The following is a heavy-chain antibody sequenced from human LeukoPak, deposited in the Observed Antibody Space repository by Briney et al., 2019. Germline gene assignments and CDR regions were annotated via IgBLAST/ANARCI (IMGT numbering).Heavy chain of an antibody. J-gene: IGHJ4*02. D-gene: IGHD3-3*01. CDR2: INHSGST. V-gene: IGHV4-34*01. Sequence: SETLSLTCAVYGGSFSGYYWSWIRQPPGKGLEWIGEINHSGSTNYNPSLKSRVTISVDTSKNQFSLKLSSVTAADTAVYYCARARLLSITIFGVVIWYSDYWGQGTLVTVSS. CDR1: GGSFSGYY. CDR3: ARARLLSITIFGVVIWYSDY.